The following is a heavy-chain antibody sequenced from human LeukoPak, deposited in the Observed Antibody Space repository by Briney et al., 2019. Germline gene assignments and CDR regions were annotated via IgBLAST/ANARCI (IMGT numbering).Heavy chain of an antibody. J-gene: IGHJ6*03. CDR3: ARAQSRYYYYMDV. V-gene: IGHV4-39*01. CDR1: GGSISSSSYY. CDR2: IYYSGST. Sequence: SETLSLTCTVSGGSISSSSYYWGWLRQPPGKGLEWIGSIYYSGSTYYNPSLKSRVTISVDTSKNQFSLKLSSVTAADTAVYYCARAQSRYYYYMDVWGKGTTVTVSS.